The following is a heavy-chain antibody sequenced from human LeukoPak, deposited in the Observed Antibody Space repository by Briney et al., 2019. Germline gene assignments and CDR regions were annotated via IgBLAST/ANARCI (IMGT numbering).Heavy chain of an antibody. Sequence: SETLSLTCTVSGGSISSSSYYWGWIRQPPRKGLEWIGNIYYSGSTYYNPSLKSRVTISLDTSKNQFSLKLSSVTAADTAVYYCASVRRGFGESSKYYAYYYMGVWGKGTTVTISS. D-gene: IGHD3-10*01. CDR2: IYYSGST. J-gene: IGHJ6*03. CDR3: ASVRRGFGESSKYYAYYYMGV. CDR1: GGSISSSSYY. V-gene: IGHV4-39*01.